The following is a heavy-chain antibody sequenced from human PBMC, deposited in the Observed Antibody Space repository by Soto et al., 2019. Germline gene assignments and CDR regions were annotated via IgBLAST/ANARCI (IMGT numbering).Heavy chain of an antibody. CDR3: AKYGRPLDILPGYFGY. V-gene: IGHV3-23*01. CDR1: GFTFSSYA. D-gene: IGHD3-9*01. CDR2: ISGSGGST. J-gene: IGHJ4*02. Sequence: EVQLLESGGGLVQPGGSLRLSCAASGFTFSSYAMSWVRQAPGKGLEWVSAISGSGGSTYYADSVKGRFTIHRDNSKNTLYLQMNSLRAEDTAVYYCAKYGRPLDILPGYFGYWGQGTLVTVSS.